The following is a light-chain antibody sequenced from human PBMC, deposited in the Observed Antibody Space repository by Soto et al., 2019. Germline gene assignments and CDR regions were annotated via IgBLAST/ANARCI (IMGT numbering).Light chain of an antibody. V-gene: IGLV2-14*01. CDR1: SSDVGGYNY. J-gene: IGLJ1*01. CDR2: EVS. Sequence: QSALTQPASVSGSPGQSITISCTGTSSDVGGYNYVSWFQQHPGKAPKLMIYEVSNRPSGISNLFSGSKSANTASLTISGLQAEDEADYYCSSYTSTTTLQVFGNGTKLTVL. CDR3: SSYTSTTTLQV.